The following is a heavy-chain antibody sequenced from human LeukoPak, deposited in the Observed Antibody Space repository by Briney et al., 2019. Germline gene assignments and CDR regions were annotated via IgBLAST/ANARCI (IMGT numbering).Heavy chain of an antibody. D-gene: IGHD3-10*01. J-gene: IGHJ6*02. CDR2: INPSGGST. CDR3: AREGHGSGRRLGMDV. V-gene: IGHV1-46*01. Sequence: GASVKVSCKASGYTFINYYMHWVRQAPGQGLEWMGIINPSGGSTTYAQKIQGRVTLTRDTSTSTVYMELSSLRSEDTSVYYCAREGHGSGRRLGMDVWGQGTTVTVSS. CDR1: GYTFINYY.